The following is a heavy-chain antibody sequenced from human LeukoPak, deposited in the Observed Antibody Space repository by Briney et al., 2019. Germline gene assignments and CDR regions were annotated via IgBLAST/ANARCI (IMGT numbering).Heavy chain of an antibody. V-gene: IGHV4-59*08. CDR3: ARSEYYYDSRRRSYYYYGMDV. Sequence: SETLSLTCTVSGGSISNYCWSWIRQPPGKGLDWIGYIYYSGSTNYNPSLKSRVTISVDTSKNQFSLKLSSVTAADTAVYYCARSEYYYDSRRRSYYYYGMDVWGQGTTVTVSS. J-gene: IGHJ6*02. D-gene: IGHD3-22*01. CDR1: GGSISNYC. CDR2: IYYSGST.